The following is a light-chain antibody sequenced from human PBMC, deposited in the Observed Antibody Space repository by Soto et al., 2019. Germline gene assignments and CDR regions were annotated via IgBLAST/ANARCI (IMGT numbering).Light chain of an antibody. CDR1: QSLLHSNGFYY. Sequence: DIVMTQSPLSLPVTPGEPASISCRSSQSLLHSNGFYYLDWYLQKPGRSPQLLIYLTSNRAPGVSDRFSGSGSGTDFTLKITRVEAEDFGFYYCMQALQAPRTFGQGTRLEIK. V-gene: IGKV2-28*01. J-gene: IGKJ5*01. CDR2: LTS. CDR3: MQALQAPRT.